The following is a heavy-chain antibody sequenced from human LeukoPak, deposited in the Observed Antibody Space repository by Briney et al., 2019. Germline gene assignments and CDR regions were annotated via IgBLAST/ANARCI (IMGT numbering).Heavy chain of an antibody. CDR2: ISYDGSNK. V-gene: IGHV3-30-3*01. J-gene: IGHJ5*02. D-gene: IGHD3-22*01. Sequence: GRSLRLSCAASGFTFSSNAMHWVRQAPGKGLEWVAVISYDGSNKYYADSVKGRFTLSRDNSKNTLYLQMNSLRTEDTAVYYCARDSLVGTMIVGLWNWFDPWGQGTLVTVSS. CDR1: GFTFSSNA. CDR3: ARDSLVGTMIVGLWNWFDP.